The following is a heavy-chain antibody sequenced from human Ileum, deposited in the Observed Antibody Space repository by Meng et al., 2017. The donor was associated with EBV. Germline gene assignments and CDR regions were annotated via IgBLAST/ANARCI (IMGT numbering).Heavy chain of an antibody. CDR2: IYNSGST. CDR3: ARGQKGYFDL. Sequence: QVQTQKSGPGLVNPSQTLSSTCTVSVGSISSSNYYWSWIRQPPGKGLEWSGHIYNSGSTYYNPSLKSRITISVDTSKNQFSLKLSSVTAADTAVYYCARGQKGYFDLWGRGTLVTVSS. V-gene: IGHV4-30-4*01. CDR1: VGSISSSNYY. J-gene: IGHJ2*01.